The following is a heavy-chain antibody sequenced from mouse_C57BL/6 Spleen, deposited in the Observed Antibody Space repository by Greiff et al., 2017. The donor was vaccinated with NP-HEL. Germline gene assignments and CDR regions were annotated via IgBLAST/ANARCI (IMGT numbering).Heavy chain of an antibody. CDR2: IHPNSGST. J-gene: IGHJ3*01. Sequence: VQLQQPGAELVKPGASVKLSCKASGYTFTSYWMHWVKQRPGQGLEWIGMIHPNSGSTNYNEKVKSKATLTVDKSSSTAYMQLSSLTSEDSAVYYCARRTYYGNYDWFAYWGQGTLVTVSA. CDR1: GYTFTSYW. CDR3: ARRTYYGNYDWFAY. V-gene: IGHV1-64*01. D-gene: IGHD2-10*01.